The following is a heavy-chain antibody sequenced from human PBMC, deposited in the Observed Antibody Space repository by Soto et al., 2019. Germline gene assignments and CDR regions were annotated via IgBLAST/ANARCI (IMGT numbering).Heavy chain of an antibody. CDR1: GGSIRSGGYY. Sequence: SETLSLTCTVSGGSIRSGGYYWSWIRQHPGKGLEWIGYIYYSGSTYYNPSLKSRVTISVDTSKNQFSLKVSSVTAADTAVYYCARTTPTDEADYFDYWGQGTLVTVSS. CDR2: IYYSGST. D-gene: IGHD2-15*01. CDR3: ARTTPTDEADYFDY. V-gene: IGHV4-31*03. J-gene: IGHJ4*02.